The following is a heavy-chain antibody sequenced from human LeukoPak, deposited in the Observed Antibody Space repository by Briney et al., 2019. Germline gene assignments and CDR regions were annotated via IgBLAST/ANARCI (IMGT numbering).Heavy chain of an antibody. D-gene: IGHD3-22*01. CDR2: IYYSGSA. J-gene: IGHJ4*02. V-gene: IGHV4-30-4*08. Sequence: WVRQPPGKGLEWIGYIYYSGSAFYNPSLKSRVSISVDTSKNQFSFKLSAVAAADTAVYYCARVGWSGSSGFLDYWGQGTLVTVSS. CDR3: ARVGWSGSSGFLDY.